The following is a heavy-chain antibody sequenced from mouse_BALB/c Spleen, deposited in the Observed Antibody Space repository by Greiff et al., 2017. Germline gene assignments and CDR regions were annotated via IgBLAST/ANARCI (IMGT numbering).Heavy chain of an antibody. J-gene: IGHJ4*01. CDR1: GFTFSDYY. CDR3: ARDGAMDY. V-gene: IGHV5-4*02. Sequence: EVQVVESGGGLVKPGGSLKLSCAASGFTFSDYYMYWVRQTPEKRLEWVATISDGGSYTYYPDSVKGRFTISRDNAKNNLYLQMSSLKSEDTAMYYCARDGAMDYGGQGTSVTVSS. CDR2: ISDGGSYT.